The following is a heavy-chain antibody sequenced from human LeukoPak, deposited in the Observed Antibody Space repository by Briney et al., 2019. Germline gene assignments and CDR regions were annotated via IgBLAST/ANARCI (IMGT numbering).Heavy chain of an antibody. D-gene: IGHD2-2*01. CDR2: ISGSGGST. CDR1: GFTFSSYG. V-gene: IGHV3-23*01. Sequence: GGSLRLSCAASGFTFSSYGMSWVRQAPGKGLEWVSGISGSGGSTYYADSVKGRFTISRDNSKNTLYLQMSSLRAEDTAVYYCARHPEPGYCSSTSCHESYFDYWGQGTLVTVSS. J-gene: IGHJ4*02. CDR3: ARHPEPGYCSSTSCHESYFDY.